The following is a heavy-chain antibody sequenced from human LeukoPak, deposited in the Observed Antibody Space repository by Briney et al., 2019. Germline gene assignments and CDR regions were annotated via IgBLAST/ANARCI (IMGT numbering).Heavy chain of an antibody. CDR3: ARGTGSGYYYYYYYMDV. D-gene: IGHD3-22*01. Sequence: ASVKVSCKASGYTFTSYYMQWVRQAPGQGLEWMGWMNPNSGNTGYAQKFQGRVTITRNTSISTAYMELSSLRSEDTAVYYCARGTGSGYYYYYYYMDVWGKGTTVTVSS. V-gene: IGHV1-8*03. CDR1: GYTFTSYY. CDR2: MNPNSGNT. J-gene: IGHJ6*03.